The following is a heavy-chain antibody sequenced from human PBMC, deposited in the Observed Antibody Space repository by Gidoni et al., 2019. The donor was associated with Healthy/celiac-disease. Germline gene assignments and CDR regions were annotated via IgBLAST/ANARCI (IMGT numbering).Heavy chain of an antibody. CDR3: ARGRGSRAFDI. CDR1: GGSFSGYY. V-gene: IGHV4-34*01. J-gene: IGHJ3*02. Sequence: QVQLQQWGAGLLKPSETLSLTCAVYGGSFSGYYWSWIRQPPGKGLEWIGEINHSGSTNYNPSLKSRVTISVDTSKNQFSLKLSSVTAADTAVYYCARGRGSRAFDIWGQGTMVTVSS. CDR2: INHSGST. D-gene: IGHD3-10*01.